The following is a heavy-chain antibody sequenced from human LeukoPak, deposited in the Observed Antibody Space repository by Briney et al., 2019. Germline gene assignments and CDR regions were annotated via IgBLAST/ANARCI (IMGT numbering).Heavy chain of an antibody. CDR3: AREFAGSASGAGY. D-gene: IGHD1-26*01. V-gene: IGHV3-21*01. J-gene: IGHJ4*02. CDR2: MSLSSGLI. Sequence: KPGGSLRLSCAASGFTLSSYSMNWVRQAPGKGLEWVSSMSLSSGLIYYADSVKGRFTISRDNAKSSLYLQMNRLRVEDTAVYYCAREFAGSASGAGYWGQGTLVTVSS. CDR1: GFTLSSYS.